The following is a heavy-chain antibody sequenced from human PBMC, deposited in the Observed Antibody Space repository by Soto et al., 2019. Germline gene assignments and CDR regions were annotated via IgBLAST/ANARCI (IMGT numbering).Heavy chain of an antibody. V-gene: IGHV3-15*01. CDR3: CRSASINYYFDH. D-gene: IGHD3-3*01. CDR2: IKSKGSGGTT. CDR1: GFTFSDAW. J-gene: IGHJ4*02. Sequence: PWWSLRLSCAASGFTFSDAWMSWVRQAPGKGLEWVGRIKSKGSGGTTDYPAPVKGRFTISRDDSKNTLYLQMNSLKTEDTAVYYCCRSASINYYFDHWGQGTLVTVSS.